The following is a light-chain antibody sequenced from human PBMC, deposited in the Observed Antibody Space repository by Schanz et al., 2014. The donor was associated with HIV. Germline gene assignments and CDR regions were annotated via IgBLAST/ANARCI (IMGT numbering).Light chain of an antibody. V-gene: IGKV3D-20*02. J-gene: IGKJ2*01. CDR2: GAS. CDR3: QQRSNWPPYT. CDR1: QSLTTNY. Sequence: ETVLTQSPGSLSLSPGDRATLSCRASQSLTTNYLAWYQQKLGQAPRLLIYGASSRATGIPDRFSGSGSGTDFTLTISSLQSEDFAVYYCQQRSNWPPYTFGQGTKLEIK.